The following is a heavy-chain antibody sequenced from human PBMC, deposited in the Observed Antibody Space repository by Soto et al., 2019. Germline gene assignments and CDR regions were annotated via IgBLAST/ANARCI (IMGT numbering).Heavy chain of an antibody. CDR1: GDSVSSNSAA. D-gene: IGHD6-6*01. J-gene: IGHJ4*02. CDR2: TYYRSRWYN. V-gene: IGHV6-1*01. Sequence: QVPLQQSGPRLVNPSQTLSLTFAISGDSVSSNSAAWNWIRQSPSRGLEWLGRTYYRSRWYNDYAASVKSRISINPDTSKNQFSLQLNSVTPEDTAVYFCARTGMIIAAGLDYWGQGILVTVSS. CDR3: ARTGMIIAAGLDY.